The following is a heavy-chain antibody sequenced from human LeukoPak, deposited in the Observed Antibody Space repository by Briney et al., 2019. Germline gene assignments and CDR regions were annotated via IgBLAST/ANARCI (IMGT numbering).Heavy chain of an antibody. Sequence: QTGGSLRLSCAASGFTFSSYAMHWVRQAPGKGLEWVAVISYDGSNKYYADSVKGRFTISRDNSKNTLYLQMNSLRAEDTAVYYSARGLQLRYYFDYWGQGTLVTVSS. D-gene: IGHD4-17*01. CDR1: GFTFSSYA. CDR2: ISYDGSNK. V-gene: IGHV3-30-3*01. J-gene: IGHJ4*02. CDR3: ARGLQLRYYFDY.